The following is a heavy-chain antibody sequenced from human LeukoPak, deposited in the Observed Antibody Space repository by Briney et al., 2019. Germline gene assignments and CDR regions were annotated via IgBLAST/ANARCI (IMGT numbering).Heavy chain of an antibody. CDR3: ARSTRGSRWDAFDI. CDR1: GFTFG. J-gene: IGHJ3*02. Sequence: PGGSLRLSCAASGFTFGIHWVRQAPGKGLEWVAFISYDGSNKYYADSVKGRFTISRDNSKNTLYLQMNSLRAEDTAVYYCARSTRGSRWDAFDIWGQGTMVTVSS. V-gene: IGHV3-30*03. CDR2: ISYDGSNK. D-gene: IGHD2-15*01.